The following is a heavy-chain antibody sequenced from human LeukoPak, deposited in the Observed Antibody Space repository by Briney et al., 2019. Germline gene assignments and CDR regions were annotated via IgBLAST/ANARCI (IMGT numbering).Heavy chain of an antibody. CDR3: ARHQSKGWDPATNFDY. V-gene: IGHV4-39*01. J-gene: IGHJ4*02. Sequence: SETLSLTCTVSGGSISSSSYYWGWIRQPPGKGLEWIGSIYYSGSTYYNPSLKSRVTISVDTSKNQFSLKLSSVTAADTAVYYCARHQSKGWDPATNFDYWGQGTLVTVSS. CDR1: GGSISSSSYY. D-gene: IGHD1-26*01. CDR2: IYYSGST.